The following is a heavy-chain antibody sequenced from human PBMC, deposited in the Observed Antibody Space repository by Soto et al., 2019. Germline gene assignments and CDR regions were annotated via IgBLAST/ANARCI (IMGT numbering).Heavy chain of an antibody. CDR3: AADVGSSGYSERLSNFDY. Sequence: SVKVSCKASGFTFTSSAVQWVRQARGQRLEWIGWIVVGSGNTNYAQKFQERVTITRDMSTSTAYMELSSLRSEDTAVYYCAADVGSSGYSERLSNFDYWGQGPLVTVSS. J-gene: IGHJ4*02. V-gene: IGHV1-58*01. D-gene: IGHD3-22*01. CDR1: GFTFTSSA. CDR2: IVVGSGNT.